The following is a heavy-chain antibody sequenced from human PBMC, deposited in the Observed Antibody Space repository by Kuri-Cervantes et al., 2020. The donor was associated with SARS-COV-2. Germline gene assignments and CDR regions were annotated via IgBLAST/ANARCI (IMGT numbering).Heavy chain of an antibody. D-gene: IGHD6-13*01. CDR3: ASGGGGQLDFDY. J-gene: IGHJ4*02. V-gene: IGHV4-34*01. CDR1: GGSFSGYY. Sequence: GSLRLSCAVYGGSFSGYYWSWIRQPPGKGLEWIGEINHSGSTNYNPSLKSRVTISVDTSKNQFSLKLSSVTAADTAVYYCASGGGGQLDFDYWGQGTLVTVSS. CDR2: INHSGST.